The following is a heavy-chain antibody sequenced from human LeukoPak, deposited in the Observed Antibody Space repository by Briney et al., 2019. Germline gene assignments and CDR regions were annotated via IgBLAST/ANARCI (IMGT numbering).Heavy chain of an antibody. CDR1: GFTFSDYY. V-gene: IGHV3-11*01. Sequence: GGSLRLSCAASGFTFSDYYMSWIRQAPGKGLEWVSYISRSGSDTFYADSVKGRSTISRDNAKNSLYLQMNSLRAEDTAVYYCARDYYDTSGCFDYWGQGTLVTVSS. CDR2: ISRSGSDT. CDR3: ARDYYDTSGCFDY. J-gene: IGHJ4*02. D-gene: IGHD3-22*01.